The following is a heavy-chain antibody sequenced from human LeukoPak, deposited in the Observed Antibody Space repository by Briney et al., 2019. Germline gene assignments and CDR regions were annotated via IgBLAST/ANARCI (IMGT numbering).Heavy chain of an antibody. D-gene: IGHD3-10*01. J-gene: IGHJ4*02. CDR1: GFTFSSYG. CDR3: AKDRYYYGSGSYYPPNDY. Sequence: PGRSLRLSCAASGFTFSSYGMHWVRQAPGKGLEWVAVMSYDGSNKYYADSVKGRFTISRDNSKNTLYLQMNSLRAEDTAVYYCAKDRYYYGSGSYYPPNDYWGQGTLVTVSS. CDR2: MSYDGSNK. V-gene: IGHV3-30*18.